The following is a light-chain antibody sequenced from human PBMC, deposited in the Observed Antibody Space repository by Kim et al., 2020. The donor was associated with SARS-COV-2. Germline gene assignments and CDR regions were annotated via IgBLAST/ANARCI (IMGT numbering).Light chain of an antibody. J-gene: IGLJ1*01. CDR2: EVS. CDR1: SSDVGIYNL. V-gene: IGLV2-23*02. CDR3: CSYAGSTTYV. Sequence: GQSLTISCTGTSSDVGIYNLVSWYLHNPGKAPKLIIYEVSKRPSGVSNRFSGSKSGNTASLTISGLQAEDEADYSCCSYAGSTTYVFGTGTKVTVL.